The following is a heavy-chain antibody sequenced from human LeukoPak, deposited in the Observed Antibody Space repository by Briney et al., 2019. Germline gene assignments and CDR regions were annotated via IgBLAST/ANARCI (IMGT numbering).Heavy chain of an antibody. CDR3: ARVLQNYDTGSGYYYYYMDV. D-gene: IGHD3-22*01. V-gene: IGHV3-21*01. CDR2: IGSSSRHI. J-gene: IGHJ6*03. CDR1: GFTFSRYW. Sequence: GGSLRLSCAASGFTFSRYWMSWVRQAPGKGLEWVSSIGSSSRHIHYADSVKGRFTISRDNAQRSLALQMNSLRAEDTAVYYCARVLQNYDTGSGYYYYYMDVWGKGTTATVSS.